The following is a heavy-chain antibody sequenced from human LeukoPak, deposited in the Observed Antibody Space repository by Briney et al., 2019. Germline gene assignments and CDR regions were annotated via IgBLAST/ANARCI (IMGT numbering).Heavy chain of an antibody. Sequence: GGSLRLSCAASGLTFSSYWMSWVRQAPGKGLEWVANIKQDGSEKYYVGSVKGRFTISRDNAKSSLYLQMNSPRAEDTAVYYCARDSVVGYCSGGSCYGELDYWGRGTLVTVSS. D-gene: IGHD2-15*01. V-gene: IGHV3-7*01. CDR1: GLTFSSYW. J-gene: IGHJ4*02. CDR2: IKQDGSEK. CDR3: ARDSVVGYCSGGSCYGELDY.